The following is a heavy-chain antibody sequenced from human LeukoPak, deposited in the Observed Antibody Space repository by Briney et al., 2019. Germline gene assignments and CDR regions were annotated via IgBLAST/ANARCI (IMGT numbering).Heavy chain of an antibody. Sequence: GGSLRLSCAASGFTFSDYYMSWIRQAPGKGLEWVSYISSSGSTIYYADSVKGRFTISRDSAKNSLYLQMNSLRAEDTAVYYCARHTIFGAYWYFDLWGRGTLVTVSS. J-gene: IGHJ2*01. D-gene: IGHD3-3*01. V-gene: IGHV3-11*04. CDR2: ISSSGSTI. CDR3: ARHTIFGAYWYFDL. CDR1: GFTFSDYY.